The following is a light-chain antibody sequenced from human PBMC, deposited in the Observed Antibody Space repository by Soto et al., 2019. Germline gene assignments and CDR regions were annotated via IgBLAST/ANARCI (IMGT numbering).Light chain of an antibody. V-gene: IGKV3-11*01. J-gene: IGKJ4*01. CDR3: QQRASWPLT. CDR2: RAS. CDR1: QSLGTS. Sequence: ILLTQAPATLSLSPGERAALSCWASQSLGTSLAWYQHRPGQAPRLLLYRASNRAAGIPARFSGTGYGTGFTLTISSLEPEDFGTYYCQQRASWPLTFGGGTKVDIK.